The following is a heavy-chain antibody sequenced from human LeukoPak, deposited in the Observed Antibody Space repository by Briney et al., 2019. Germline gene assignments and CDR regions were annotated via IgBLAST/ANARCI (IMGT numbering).Heavy chain of an antibody. CDR3: ARGRVGATNEYFQH. D-gene: IGHD1-26*01. J-gene: IGHJ1*01. Sequence: PGGSLRLSCAASGFTFSTYNMNWVRQAPGKGLEWVSSISSSSSYIYYADSVKGRFTISRDNAKSSLYLQMIGLRAEDTAVYYCARGRVGATNEYFQHWGQGTLVTVSS. CDR1: GFTFSTYN. CDR2: ISSSSSYI. V-gene: IGHV3-21*01.